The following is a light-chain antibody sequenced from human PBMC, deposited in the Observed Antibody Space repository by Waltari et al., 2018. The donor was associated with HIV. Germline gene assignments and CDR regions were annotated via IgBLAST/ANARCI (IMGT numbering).Light chain of an antibody. CDR1: QSVTTT. Sequence: EVVLTQSPATVSVSPGGRVILSCRASQSVTTTLAWYQQKPGQAPRLVICGASTRAAGVPARFTVRGSGTQFTLTISSLQSEDFAIYDCQQYHNYWTFGQGSK. CDR3: QQYHNYWT. CDR2: GAS. V-gene: IGKV3-15*01. J-gene: IGKJ1*01.